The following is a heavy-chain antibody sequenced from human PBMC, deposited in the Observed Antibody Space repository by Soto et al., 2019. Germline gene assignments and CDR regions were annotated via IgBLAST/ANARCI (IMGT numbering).Heavy chain of an antibody. V-gene: IGHV1-46*01. CDR3: ARVWGYYGSGSYYDY. CDR1: GYTFTSYY. D-gene: IGHD3-10*01. Sequence: ASVKVSCKAFGYTFTSYYMHWVRQAPGQGPEWMGIINPSGGSTTYEQNFQGRVTMTRDTSTSTVYMELSSLRSEDTAVYYSARVWGYYGSGSYYDYWGHGTLVTVSS. CDR2: INPSGGST. J-gene: IGHJ4*01.